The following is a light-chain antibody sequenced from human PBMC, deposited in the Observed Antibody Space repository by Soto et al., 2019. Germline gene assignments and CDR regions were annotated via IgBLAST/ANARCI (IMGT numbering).Light chain of an antibody. CDR3: QQYYTTPFT. V-gene: IGKV4-1*01. Sequence: DIVMTQSPDSLAVSLGERATIKCKSSQSVLYSSNNKSYLAWYQQKPGQPPKLLIYWASTRESGVPDRFSGSGSGTDFTLTISSLQAEDVAVYYCQQYYTTPFTFGPGTKVDLE. CDR1: QSVLYSSNNKSY. CDR2: WAS. J-gene: IGKJ3*01.